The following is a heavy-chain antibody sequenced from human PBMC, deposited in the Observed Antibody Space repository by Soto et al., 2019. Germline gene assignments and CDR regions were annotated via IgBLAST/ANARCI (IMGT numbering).Heavy chain of an antibody. CDR3: AKGFAVAGFYSES. V-gene: IGHV3-23*05. CDR2: ITASGNSR. CDR1: GFTFNNYA. D-gene: IGHD6-19*01. Sequence: PGGSLRLSCVVSGFTFNNYAMGWVRQAPGKGLEWVSGITASGNSRYYADSVKDRFTVSRDNSRNTLFLQMDSLGVDDTGTYYCAKGFAVAGFYSESWGQGTVVTVSS. J-gene: IGHJ5*02.